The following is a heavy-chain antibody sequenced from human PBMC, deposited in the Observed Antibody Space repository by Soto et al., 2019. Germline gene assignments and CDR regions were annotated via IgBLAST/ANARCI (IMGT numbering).Heavy chain of an antibody. Sequence: QVQLQESGPGLVKPSGTLSLTCAVSGGSISSNEWWSWVRQPPGKGLEWIGEIYDSVTTNYNPSLKSRVTRSRGESKTQFSLKLTSVTAADTALYYCARAVPFCLGPWGQGTLVTVSS. CDR3: ARAVPFCLGP. CDR1: GGSISSNEW. D-gene: IGHD3-16*01. CDR2: IYDSVTT. V-gene: IGHV4-4*02. J-gene: IGHJ5*02.